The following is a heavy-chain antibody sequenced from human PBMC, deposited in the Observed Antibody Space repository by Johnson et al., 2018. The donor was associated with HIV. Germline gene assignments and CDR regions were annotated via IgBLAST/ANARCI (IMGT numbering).Heavy chain of an antibody. CDR1: GFTFSSYG. D-gene: IGHD1-1*01. CDR3: ARGYNWNDLSI. V-gene: IGHV3-33*01. J-gene: IGHJ3*02. Sequence: QVQLVESGGGVVQPGRSLRLSCAASGFTFSSYGMHWVRQAPGKGLEWVAVIWYDGSNKYYADSVKGRFTISRDIFKNTLYLQMNSLRVDDAAIYYCARGYNWNDLSIWGQGTVVTVSS. CDR2: IWYDGSNK.